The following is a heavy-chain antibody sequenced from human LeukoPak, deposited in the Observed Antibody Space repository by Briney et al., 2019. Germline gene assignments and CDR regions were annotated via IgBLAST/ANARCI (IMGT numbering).Heavy chain of an antibody. CDR3: AKDSDFWSGYSDY. Sequence: GGSLRLSCAASGFTFSSYGMHWVRQAPGKGLEWVAVISYDGSNKYYADSVKGRFTISRDNSKSTLYLQTNSLRAEDTAVYYCAKDSDFWSGYSDYWGQGTLVTVSS. CDR1: GFTFSSYG. D-gene: IGHD3-3*01. J-gene: IGHJ4*02. CDR2: ISYDGSNK. V-gene: IGHV3-30*18.